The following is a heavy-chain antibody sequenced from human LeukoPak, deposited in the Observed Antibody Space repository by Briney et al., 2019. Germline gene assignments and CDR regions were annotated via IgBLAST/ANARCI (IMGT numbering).Heavy chain of an antibody. CDR1: GFTFSSYD. J-gene: IGHJ4*02. D-gene: IGHD1-26*01. V-gene: IGHV3-13*01. Sequence: GGSLRLSCAAPGFTFSSYDMHWVRQATGKGLEWVSAIGTAGDTYYPGSVKGRFTISRENAKNSLYLQMNSLRAGDTAVYYCARGVWAYSGSYYFDYWGQGTLVTVSS. CDR2: IGTAGDT. CDR3: ARGVWAYSGSYYFDY.